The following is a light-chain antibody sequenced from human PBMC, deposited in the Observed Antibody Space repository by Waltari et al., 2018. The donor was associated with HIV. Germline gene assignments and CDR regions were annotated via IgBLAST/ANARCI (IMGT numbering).Light chain of an antibody. V-gene: IGLV3-25*03. Sequence: SYELTQPPSVSVSPGQTARITCSGDALPKQYAYWYQQKPGQAPVLVIYKDTERPSGIPERFSGSSSGKTVTLTIRGVQAEDDADYYCLSADTSVTWVFGGGTKLTVL. CDR3: LSADTSVTWV. J-gene: IGLJ3*02. CDR1: ALPKQY. CDR2: KDT.